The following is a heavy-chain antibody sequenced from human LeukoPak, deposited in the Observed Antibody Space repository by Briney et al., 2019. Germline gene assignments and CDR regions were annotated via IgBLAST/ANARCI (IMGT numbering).Heavy chain of an antibody. CDR3: AGLVLDY. D-gene: IGHD6-19*01. V-gene: IGHV3-23*01. Sequence: GGSLRLSCAGSGFTFSSYAMNWVRQAPGKGLEWVSGISGSGGSTYYTDSVKGRFTISRDNAKNSLYLQMNSLRAEDTAVYYCAGLVLDYWGQGTLVTVSS. CDR2: ISGSGGST. J-gene: IGHJ4*02. CDR1: GFTFSSYA.